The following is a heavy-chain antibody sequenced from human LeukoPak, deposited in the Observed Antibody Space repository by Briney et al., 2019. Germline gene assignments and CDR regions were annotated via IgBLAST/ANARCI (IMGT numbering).Heavy chain of an antibody. V-gene: IGHV3-23*01. CDR1: GFTFSSYA. Sequence: GGSLRLSCAASGFTFSSYAMSWVRQAPGKGLEWVSSISGSGGRTYYADSVKGRFTISRDNSRNTLYLQMNSLRAEDTAVYYCAKESEYDFWSGYYFDYWGQGTLVTVSS. D-gene: IGHD3-3*01. CDR2: ISGSGGRT. CDR3: AKESEYDFWSGYYFDY. J-gene: IGHJ4*02.